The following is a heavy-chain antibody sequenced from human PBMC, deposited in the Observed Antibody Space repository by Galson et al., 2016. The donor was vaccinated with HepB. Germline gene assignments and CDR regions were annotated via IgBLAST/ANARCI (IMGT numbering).Heavy chain of an antibody. CDR3: ARVRDGDYDYFYGMDV. J-gene: IGHJ6*02. V-gene: IGHV3-30*03. CDR1: GFTFSSYS. CDR2: ISHDGTNK. D-gene: IGHD3-10*01. Sequence: SLRLSCAASGFTFSSYSMNWVRQAPGRGLDWVAVISHDGTNKYYADSVKGRFTVSRDNSKNTLYLQMNSLRPEDTAVYYCARVRDGDYDYFYGMDVWGQGTTVTVSS.